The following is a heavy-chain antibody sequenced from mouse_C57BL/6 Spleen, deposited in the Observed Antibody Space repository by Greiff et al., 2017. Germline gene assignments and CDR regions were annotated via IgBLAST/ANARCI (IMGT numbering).Heavy chain of an antibody. CDR3: ARLSSGPYFDY. D-gene: IGHD1-1*01. CDR1: GFTFSDYY. J-gene: IGHJ2*01. V-gene: IGHV5-16*01. Sequence: EVLLVESEGGLVQPGRSMKLSCTASGFTFSDYYMAWVRQVPEKGLEWVANINYDGSSTYYLYSLKSRFIISRDNAKNSLYLQMSSLKSEDTATYYCARLSSGPYFDYWGQGTTLTVSS. CDR2: INYDGSST.